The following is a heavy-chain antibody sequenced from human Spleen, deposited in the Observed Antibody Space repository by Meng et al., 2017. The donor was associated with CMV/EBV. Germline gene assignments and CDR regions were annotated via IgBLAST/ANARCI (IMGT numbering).Heavy chain of an antibody. J-gene: IGHJ4*02. Sequence: GGSLRLSCAASGFTFSSYAMSWVRQAPGKGLEWVSSISGSGGSTYYADSVKGRFTISRDNSEDTLSLQMNSLRAEDTALYYCARVRTHYYNGSGYYYFDNWGQGALVTVSS. CDR2: ISGSGGST. CDR1: GFTFSSYA. D-gene: IGHD3-22*01. V-gene: IGHV3-23*01. CDR3: ARVRTHYYNGSGYYYFDN.